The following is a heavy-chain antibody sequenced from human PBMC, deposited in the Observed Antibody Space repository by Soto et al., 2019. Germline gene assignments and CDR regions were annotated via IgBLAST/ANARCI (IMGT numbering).Heavy chain of an antibody. D-gene: IGHD2-2*01. V-gene: IGHV1-46*01. Sequence: AASVKVSCKASGYTFTSYYMHWVRQAPGQGLEWMGIINPSGGSTSYAQKFQGRVTMTRDTSTSTVYMELSSLRSEDTAVYYCARVYCISTSCPPDYFDYWGQGTLVTVSS. CDR1: GYTFTSYY. J-gene: IGHJ4*02. CDR2: INPSGGST. CDR3: ARVYCISTSCPPDYFDY.